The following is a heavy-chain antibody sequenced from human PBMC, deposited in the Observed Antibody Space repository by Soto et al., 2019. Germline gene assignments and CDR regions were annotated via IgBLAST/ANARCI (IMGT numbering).Heavy chain of an antibody. CDR2: IRSQKDGRAT. J-gene: IGHJ5*02. CDR1: GFTGKDAW. V-gene: IGHV3-15*06. Sequence: EIQLVESGGGVVKPGESLTLSCAASGFTGKDAWMHWVRQAPGKGLEWVGLIRSQKDGRATHYAAPVRDRFTISRDDSRNTLYLRMNSLKIEDTAVSYCTQLYRDDPWGQGTLVTVSS. D-gene: IGHD3-10*01. CDR3: TQLYRDDP.